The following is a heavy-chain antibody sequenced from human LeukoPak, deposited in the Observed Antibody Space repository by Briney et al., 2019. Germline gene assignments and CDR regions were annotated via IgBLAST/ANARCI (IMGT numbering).Heavy chain of an antibody. CDR2: INHGGST. J-gene: IGHJ4*02. D-gene: IGHD3-3*01. CDR1: GGSFSDYY. Sequence: SETLSLTCAVYGGSFSDYYWSWIRQPPGKGLEWIGEINHGGSTNYNPSLKSRVTISVDASKNQFSLKLSSVTAADTAVYYCARGTYYDFWSGYRSFDYWGQGTLVTVSS. CDR3: ARGTYYDFWSGYRSFDY. V-gene: IGHV4-34*01.